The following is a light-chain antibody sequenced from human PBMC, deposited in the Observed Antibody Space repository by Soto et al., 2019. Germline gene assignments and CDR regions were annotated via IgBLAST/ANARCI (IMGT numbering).Light chain of an antibody. CDR2: QVV. Sequence: HSLLTQAPSAAGCPGQSVTISFTVTKNAIGVYDFVSWYQHHPGKAPRLIIYQVVQRPSGVPDRFSGSKAGNTASLTVSGLQAADAADYFCKSYAGSNTYVFGSGTKVTVL. J-gene: IGLJ1*01. CDR3: KSYAGSNTYV. CDR1: KNAIGVYDF. V-gene: IGLV2-8*01.